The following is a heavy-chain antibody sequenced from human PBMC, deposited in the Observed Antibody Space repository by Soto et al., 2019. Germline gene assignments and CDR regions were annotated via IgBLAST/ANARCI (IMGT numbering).Heavy chain of an antibody. CDR3: ASQRGYSYGHFDY. CDR2: IYYSGTT. CDR1: GGSISSSSYY. V-gene: IGHV4-39*01. D-gene: IGHD5-18*01. J-gene: IGHJ4*02. Sequence: SETLSLTCTVSGGSISSSSYYWGWIRQPPGKGLEWIGSIYYSGTTYYNPSLKSRVTISVDTSKNQFSLKLSSVTAADTAMYYCASQRGYSYGHFDYWGQGTLVTVS.